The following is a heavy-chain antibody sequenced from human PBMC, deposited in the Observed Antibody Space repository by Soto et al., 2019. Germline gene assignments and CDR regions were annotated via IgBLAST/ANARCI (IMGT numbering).Heavy chain of an antibody. D-gene: IGHD1-20*01. Sequence: QVQLLQSGAEVKKPGSSVKVSCKVSGGAFTNYALNWVRHGPGQGLEWLGGIIPLHNNSNYSLKFLGTVTVTADISSTTVYMELNSLTSDDTATYYCASWSNWNPLYYDGLDVWGQGTTVTVSS. J-gene: IGHJ6*02. CDR2: IIPLHNNS. CDR1: GGAFTNYA. CDR3: ASWSNWNPLYYDGLDV. V-gene: IGHV1-69*06.